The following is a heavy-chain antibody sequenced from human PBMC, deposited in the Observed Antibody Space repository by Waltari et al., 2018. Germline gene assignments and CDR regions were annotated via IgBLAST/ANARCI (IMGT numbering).Heavy chain of an antibody. CDR3: ARAVPNVLRFLEWSASFDY. V-gene: IGHV4-30-2*01. D-gene: IGHD3-3*01. J-gene: IGHJ4*02. CDR1: GGSISSGGYS. CDR2: IYHSGST. Sequence: QLQLQESGSGLVKPSQTLSLTCAVSGGSISSGGYSWSWIRQPPGKGLEWIGYIYHSGSTYYNPSLKSRVTISVDRSKNQFSLKLSSVTAADTAVYYCARAVPNVLRFLEWSASFDYWGQGTLVTVSS.